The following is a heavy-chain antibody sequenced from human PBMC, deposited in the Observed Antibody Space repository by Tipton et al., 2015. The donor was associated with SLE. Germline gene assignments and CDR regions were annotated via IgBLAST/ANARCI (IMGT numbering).Heavy chain of an antibody. J-gene: IGHJ4*02. D-gene: IGHD1-26*01. CDR3: ARQWELLAGGY. V-gene: IGHV5-51*01. CDR1: GYSFATYW. CDR2: IYPSDSDT. Sequence: QLVQSGAEVKKPGDSLKISCEGSGYSFATYWIGWVRQSPGKGLGWMGIIYPSDSDTRYSPSFQGRVTISADKSIRTAYLEWRGVKASDTAIYYWARQWELLAGGYWGQGTLVTVSS.